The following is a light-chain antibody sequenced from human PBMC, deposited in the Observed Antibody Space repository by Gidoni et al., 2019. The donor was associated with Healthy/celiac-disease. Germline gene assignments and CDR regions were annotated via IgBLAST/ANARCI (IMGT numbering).Light chain of an antibody. CDR3: QSYDSSLSGSYV. V-gene: IGLV1-40*01. CDR1: SSNSGAGYD. CDR2: GNS. Sequence: QSVLPQPPSAYGAPGPRLTISCTGSSSNSGAGYDVHWYQQLPGTAPKLLIYGNSNRPSGVPDRFSGSKSGTSASLAITGLQAEDEADYYCQSYDSSLSGSYVFGTGTKVTVL. J-gene: IGLJ1*01.